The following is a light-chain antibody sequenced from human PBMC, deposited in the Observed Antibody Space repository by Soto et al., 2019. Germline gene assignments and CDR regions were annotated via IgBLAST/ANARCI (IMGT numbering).Light chain of an antibody. CDR1: QTISSW. CDR3: QHYNSYSEA. CDR2: KAS. V-gene: IGKV1-5*03. Sequence: IQRTQSPSTLSGSVGDRVTITCRASQTISSWLAWYQQKPGKAPKLLIYKASTLKSGVPSRFSGSGSGTEFTLTIGSLQPDDFATYYCQHYNSYSEAFGQGTKVDIK. J-gene: IGKJ1*01.